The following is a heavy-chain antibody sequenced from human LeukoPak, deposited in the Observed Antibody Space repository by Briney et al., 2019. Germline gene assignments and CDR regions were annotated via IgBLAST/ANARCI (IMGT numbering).Heavy chain of an antibody. D-gene: IGHD5-18*01. CDR2: IKQDGSEK. CDR1: GYIFSSYW. V-gene: IGHV3-7*01. CDR3: ARDSAAMVKFYTYYFDY. Sequence: PGRSLRLSCAASGYIFSSYWMSWVRQAPGKGLEWVANIKQDGSEKYYVDSVKGRFTISRDNAKNSLYLQMNSLRAEDTAVYYCARDSAAMVKFYTYYFDYWGQGTLVTVSS. J-gene: IGHJ4*02.